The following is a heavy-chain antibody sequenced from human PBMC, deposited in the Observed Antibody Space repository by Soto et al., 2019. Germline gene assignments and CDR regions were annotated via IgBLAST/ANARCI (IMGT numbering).Heavy chain of an antibody. CDR3: AGGGSTMVRGAYGY. CDR1: GGTFSSYT. J-gene: IGHJ4*02. CDR2: IIPILGIA. D-gene: IGHD3-10*01. Sequence: QVQLVQSGAEVKKPGSSVKVSCKASGGTFSSYTISWVRQAPGQGLEWMGRIIPILGIANYAQKFQGRVTCTAAKSTSTCYMELSSLRSEDTAGYYCAGGGSTMVRGAYGYWVQGTLVTVSS. V-gene: IGHV1-69*02.